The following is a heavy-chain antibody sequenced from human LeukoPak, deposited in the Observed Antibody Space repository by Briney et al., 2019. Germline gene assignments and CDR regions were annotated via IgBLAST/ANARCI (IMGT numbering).Heavy chain of an antibody. CDR2: ISSSSSYI. D-gene: IGHD3-10*02. CDR1: GFTFSNYA. V-gene: IGHV3-21*01. Sequence: GGSLRLSCAASGFTFSNYAMTWFRQAPGKGLEWVSSISSSSSYIYYADSLKGRFTISRDNAKNSLYLQMNSLRAEDTAVYYCAELGITMIGGVWGKGTTVTISS. CDR3: AELGITMIGGV. J-gene: IGHJ6*04.